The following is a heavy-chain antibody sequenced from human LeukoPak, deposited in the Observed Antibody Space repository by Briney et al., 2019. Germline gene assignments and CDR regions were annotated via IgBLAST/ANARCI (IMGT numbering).Heavy chain of an antibody. CDR3: AVTSLGGPGYYYYGMDV. CDR2: IYYSGST. CDR1: GGSISSYY. J-gene: IGHJ6*02. D-gene: IGHD3-16*01. V-gene: IGHV4-59*01. Sequence: PSETLSLTCTVSGGSISSYYWSWIRQPPGKGLEWIGYIYYSGSTNYNPSLKSRVTISVDTSKNQFSLKLSSVTAADTAVYYCAVTSLGGPGYYYYGMDVWGQGTTVTVSS.